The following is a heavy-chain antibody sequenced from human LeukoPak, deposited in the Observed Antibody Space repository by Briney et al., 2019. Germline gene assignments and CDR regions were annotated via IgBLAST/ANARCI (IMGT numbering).Heavy chain of an antibody. V-gene: IGHV3-33*08. CDR1: GFTFSSYG. J-gene: IGHJ6*02. CDR2: IWYDGSNK. CDR3: ARDGILPVGYGMDV. D-gene: IGHD1-26*01. Sequence: PGGSLRLSCAASGFTFSSYGMHWVRQAPGKGLEWVAVIWYDGSNKYYADSVKGRFTISRDNSKNTLYLQMNSLRAEDTAVYYCARDGILPVGYGMDVWGQGTTVTASS.